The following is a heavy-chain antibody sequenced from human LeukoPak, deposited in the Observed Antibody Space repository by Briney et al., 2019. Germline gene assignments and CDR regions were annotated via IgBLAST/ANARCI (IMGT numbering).Heavy chain of an antibody. CDR3: ARENPCADF. D-gene: IGHD2/OR15-2a*01. CDR2: INFSGSTI. V-gene: IGHV3-48*03. Sequence: GGSLRLSFSTPSLSLIDSHRASGRQAPGKGLVWISYINFSGSTITYADSVKGRFIISRDNAKNSLYLQPNSLRAENTAVYYCARENPCADFWGQGTLVTVSS. J-gene: IGHJ4*02. CDR1: SLSLIDSH.